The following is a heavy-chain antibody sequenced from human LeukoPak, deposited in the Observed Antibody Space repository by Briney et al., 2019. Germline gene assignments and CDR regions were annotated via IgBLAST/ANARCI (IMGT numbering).Heavy chain of an antibody. D-gene: IGHD6-19*01. CDR3: AKDSRPRFDTSGWYSFDY. CDR1: GFTFDDYA. J-gene: IGHJ4*02. CDR2: TSWNSGTI. V-gene: IGHV3-9*03. Sequence: GGSLRLSCAASGFTFDDYAMHWVRQAPGKGLQWVAGTSWNSGTIAYGDSVKGRFTISRDNAKDSLWLQMNSLRAEDMALYYCAKDSRPRFDTSGWYSFDYWGQGTLVTVSS.